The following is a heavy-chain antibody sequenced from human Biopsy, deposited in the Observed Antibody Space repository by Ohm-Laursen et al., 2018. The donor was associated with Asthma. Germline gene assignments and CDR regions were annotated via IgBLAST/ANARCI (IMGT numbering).Heavy chain of an antibody. CDR2: ITFDGSTQ. D-gene: IGHD6-13*01. Sequence: SLRLSCAASGFSFGDCWMSWVRQAPGKGLEWVAVITFDGSTQHYGDSVKGRFTISRDNSKNMLFLQMNSLRAEDTAVYYCLRDTLGYYFDIWGQGTQVTVSS. J-gene: IGHJ4*02. CDR1: GFSFGDCW. CDR3: LRDTLGYYFDI. V-gene: IGHV3-30-3*01.